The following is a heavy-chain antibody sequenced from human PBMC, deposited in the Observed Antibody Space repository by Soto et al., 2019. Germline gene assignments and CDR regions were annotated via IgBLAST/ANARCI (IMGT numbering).Heavy chain of an antibody. V-gene: IGHV1-46*03. Sequence: ASVNLSCKAAGYIFSRYYIHWVRQAPGQGLEWMGWINPFDGSRMFAQSFQGRVTMTRDTSTSTVYMEVSSLRSEDTAVYYCSRVDPGETSPFDHWGQGTLVTVSS. D-gene: IGHD3-10*01. CDR2: INPFDGSR. CDR1: GYIFSRYY. J-gene: IGHJ4*02. CDR3: SRVDPGETSPFDH.